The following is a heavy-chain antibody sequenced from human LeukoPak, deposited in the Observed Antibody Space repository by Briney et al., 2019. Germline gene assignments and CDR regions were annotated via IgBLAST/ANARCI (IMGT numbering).Heavy chain of an antibody. J-gene: IGHJ4*02. V-gene: IGHV1-3*01. CDR1: GYTFTSYA. D-gene: IGHD3-10*01. CDR3: ASENFYYGSASVLDY. CDR2: INAGNGNT. Sequence: ASVKVSCKASGYTFTSYAMHWVRQAPGLRLEWMGWINAGNGNTKYSQKFQGRVTITRDTSASTAYMELSSLRSEDTAVYYCASENFYYGSASVLDYWGQGTLVTVSS.